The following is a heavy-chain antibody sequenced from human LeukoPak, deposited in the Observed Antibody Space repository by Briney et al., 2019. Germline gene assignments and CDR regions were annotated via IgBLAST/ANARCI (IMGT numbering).Heavy chain of an antibody. V-gene: IGHV3-23*01. Sequence: GGSLRLSCAASGFTFSSYAMSWVRQAPGEGLEWVSAISGSGGSTYYADSVKGRFTISRDNSKNTLYLQMNSLRAEDTAVYYCARDLVGEAYCGGDCYSAADYWGQGTLVTVSS. CDR1: GFTFSSYA. J-gene: IGHJ4*02. D-gene: IGHD2-21*02. CDR3: ARDLVGEAYCGGDCYSAADY. CDR2: ISGSGGST.